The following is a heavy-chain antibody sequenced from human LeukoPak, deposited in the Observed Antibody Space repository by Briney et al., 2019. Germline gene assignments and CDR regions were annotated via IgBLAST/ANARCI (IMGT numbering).Heavy chain of an antibody. V-gene: IGHV3-66*01. CDR2: IYSGGST. CDR1: GLTVSSNY. D-gene: IGHD6-13*01. CDR3: ARGRDSSSWYLGVVDY. Sequence: PGGSLRLSCAASGLTVSSNYMSWVRQAPGKGLEWVSVIYSGGSTYYADSVKGRFTISRDNSKNTLYLQMNSLRAEDTAVYYCARGRDSSSWYLGVVDYWGQGTLVTVSS. J-gene: IGHJ4*02.